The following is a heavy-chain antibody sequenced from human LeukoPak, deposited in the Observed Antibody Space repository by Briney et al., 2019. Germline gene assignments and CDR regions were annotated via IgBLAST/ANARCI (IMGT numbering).Heavy chain of an antibody. CDR3: ARGGFLVVSPFDY. V-gene: IGHV4-59*12. Sequence: KPSETLSLTCTVSGGSISSYYWSWIRQPPGKGLEWIGYIYYSGSTNYNPSLKGRVTISLDKSKNQFSLKLSSVTAADTAVYYCARGGFLVVSPFDYWGQGTLVTVSS. CDR2: IYYSGST. J-gene: IGHJ4*02. CDR1: GGSISSYY. D-gene: IGHD3-22*01.